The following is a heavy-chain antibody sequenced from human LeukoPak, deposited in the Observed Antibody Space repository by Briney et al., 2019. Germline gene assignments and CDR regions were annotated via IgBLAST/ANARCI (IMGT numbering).Heavy chain of an antibody. CDR2: IYPSSGGT. V-gene: IGHV1-2*02. D-gene: IGHD4-17*01. Sequence: ASVEVSCKASGYTFSGYYIHWVRQAPGQGLEWMGWIYPSSGGTSYAQKFQGRVTMTRDTSINTAYMELSRLRSDDTAVYYCARQTTHYYFDYWGQGTLVTVSS. J-gene: IGHJ4*02. CDR1: GYTFSGYY. CDR3: ARQTTHYYFDY.